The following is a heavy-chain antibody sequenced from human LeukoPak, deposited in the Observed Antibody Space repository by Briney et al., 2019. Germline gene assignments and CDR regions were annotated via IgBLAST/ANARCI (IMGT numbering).Heavy chain of an antibody. CDR1: GYSISSGYY. D-gene: IGHD3-9*01. Sequence: SETLSLTCTVSGYSISSGYYWGWLRQPPGEGLEWIGSIYYSGSTYYNPSLKSRVTISVDTSNNQFSLKLSSVTATDTAVYYCARGPTGYEGYWGQGTLVTVSS. CDR3: ARGPTGYEGY. J-gene: IGHJ4*02. V-gene: IGHV4-38-2*02. CDR2: IYYSGST.